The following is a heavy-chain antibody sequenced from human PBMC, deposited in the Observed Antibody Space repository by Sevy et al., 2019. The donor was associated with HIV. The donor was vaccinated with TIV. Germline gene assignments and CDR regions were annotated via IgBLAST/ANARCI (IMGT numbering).Heavy chain of an antibody. CDR2: ISAFNGDT. V-gene: IGHV1-18*01. J-gene: IGHJ4*02. D-gene: IGHD2-15*01. CDR1: GYTFTTYG. Sequence: ASVQVSCKASGYTFTTYGITWVLQAPVQGLESMGWISAFNGDTNYAQKLQGRVTMTTDTSTSTAYMELSSLRSDDTAVYYCARAYCRGGRCYSLAYWGQGTLVIVSS. CDR3: ARAYCRGGRCYSLAY.